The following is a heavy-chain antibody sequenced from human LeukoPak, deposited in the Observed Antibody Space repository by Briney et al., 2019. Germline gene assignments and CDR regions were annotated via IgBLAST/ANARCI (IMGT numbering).Heavy chain of an antibody. J-gene: IGHJ4*02. Sequence: ASVKVSCKVSGYTLTELSMHWVRQAPGQGLEWMGWINPNSGGTNYAQKFQGRVTMTRDTSISTAYMELSRLRSDDTAVYYCASITGYSGYDFDYWGQGTLVTVSS. D-gene: IGHD5-12*01. CDR3: ASITGYSGYDFDY. CDR2: INPNSGGT. V-gene: IGHV1-2*02. CDR1: GYTLTELS.